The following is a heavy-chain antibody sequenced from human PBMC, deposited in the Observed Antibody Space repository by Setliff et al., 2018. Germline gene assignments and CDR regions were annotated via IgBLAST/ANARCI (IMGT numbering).Heavy chain of an antibody. CDR1: GYSISSGNY. CDR3: ARGYSGYDYLKPFDY. V-gene: IGHV4-38-2*01. CDR2: ISHSGSA. J-gene: IGHJ4*02. D-gene: IGHD5-12*01. Sequence: SETLSLTCAVSGYSISSGNYWGWIRQPPGKGLEWIGSISHSGSAYYNPSLKSRATISLDMSKNQFSLKLSSVTAADTAVYYCARGYSGYDYLKPFDYWGQGTLVTVSS.